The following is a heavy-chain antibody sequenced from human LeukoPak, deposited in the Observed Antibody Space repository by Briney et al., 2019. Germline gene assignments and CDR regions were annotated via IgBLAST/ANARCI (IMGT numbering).Heavy chain of an antibody. Sequence: GGSLRLSCAASGFAFGSYGMSWVRQAPGKGLEWVAAINGTGSTTYHADSVKGRFTISRDNSKNTLYLQMNSLRSEDTATYYCCDGMDVWGQGTTVAVSS. CDR1: GFAFGSYG. V-gene: IGHV3-23*01. CDR2: INGTGSTT. CDR3: CDGMDV. J-gene: IGHJ6*02.